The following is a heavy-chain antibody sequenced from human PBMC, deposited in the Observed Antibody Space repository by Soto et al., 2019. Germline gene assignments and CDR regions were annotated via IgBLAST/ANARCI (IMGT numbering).Heavy chain of an antibody. V-gene: IGHV3-23*01. CDR3: AKDRSYTSSWYHFDY. J-gene: IGHJ4*02. CDR1: GFTFSSYA. Sequence: GESLKISCAASGFTFSSYAMSWVRQAPGKGLEWVSAISGSGGRTYYADSVKGRFTISRDNSQNTLYLQMNSLRAEDTAVYYCAKDRSYTSSWYHFDYWGQGTLVTVSS. D-gene: IGHD6-13*01. CDR2: ISGSGGRT.